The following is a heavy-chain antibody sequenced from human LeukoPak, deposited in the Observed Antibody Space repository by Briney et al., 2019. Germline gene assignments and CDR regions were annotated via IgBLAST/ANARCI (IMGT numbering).Heavy chain of an antibody. V-gene: IGHV1-2*02. D-gene: IGHD6-13*01. CDR1: GYTFTGYY. Sequence: ASVKVSCKASGYTFTGYYMHWVRQAPGQGLEWMGWINPNSGGTNYAQKFQGRVTMTRDTSISTAYMELSRLRSDDTAVYYCVRVRRFRQQLVQDWFDPWGQGTLVTVSS. J-gene: IGHJ5*02. CDR3: VRVRRFRQQLVQDWFDP. CDR2: INPNSGGT.